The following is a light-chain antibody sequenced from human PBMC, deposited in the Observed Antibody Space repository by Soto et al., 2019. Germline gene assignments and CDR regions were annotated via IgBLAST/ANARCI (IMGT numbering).Light chain of an antibody. Sequence: DIQLTQSPSFLSASVGDRVTITCRASQGIKGRLAWYQQKPGKAPKLLIYAAATLHSGVPSRFRGSGSGTEFTLTISSQQPEDFATYYCQQLNSYPLTFGGGTKVEIK. J-gene: IGKJ4*01. CDR3: QQLNSYPLT. V-gene: IGKV1-9*01. CDR2: AAA. CDR1: QGIKGR.